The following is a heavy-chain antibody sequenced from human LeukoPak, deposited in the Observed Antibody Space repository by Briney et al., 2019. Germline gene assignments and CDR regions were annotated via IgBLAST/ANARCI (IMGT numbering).Heavy chain of an antibody. Sequence: ASVKVSCKASGYTFTGYYMHWVRQAPGQGLEWMGRINPNRGGTNYPQKFQGRVTMTRDTSISTAYMELSRLRSDDTAVYYCARGEYYGSWSYHGWFDPWGQGTLVTVSS. CDR1: GYTFTGYY. CDR2: INPNRGGT. J-gene: IGHJ5*02. CDR3: ARGEYYGSWSYHGWFDP. V-gene: IGHV1-2*06. D-gene: IGHD3-10*01.